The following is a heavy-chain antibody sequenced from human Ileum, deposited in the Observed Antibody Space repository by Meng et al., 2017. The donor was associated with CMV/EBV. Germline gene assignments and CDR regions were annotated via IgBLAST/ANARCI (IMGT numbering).Heavy chain of an antibody. D-gene: IGHD2-15*01. V-gene: IGHV3-7*01. CDR1: GFTFSSYF. CDR2: INEDGSEK. Sequence: GGSLRLSCAGSGFTFSSYFMNWVRRAPGQGLEWVASINEDGSEKYYVDSVKGRFTISRDSAKNSVYLQMNSLRAEDTAVYYCARVVSEAMDVWGQGTTVTVSS. J-gene: IGHJ6*02. CDR3: ARVVSEAMDV.